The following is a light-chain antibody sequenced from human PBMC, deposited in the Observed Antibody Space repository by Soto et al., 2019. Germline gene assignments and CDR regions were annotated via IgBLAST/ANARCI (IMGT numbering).Light chain of an antibody. V-gene: IGLV2-14*01. Sequence: QSVLTQPASVSESPGQSITISCTGSSSDVGGFNYVSWYQQHPGKAPKLLIYGVSNRPSGVSDRFSASKSGNTASLTISGLQAEDADDYYCRSYTIRSTFYVFGTGTKGTV. CDR3: RSYTIRSTFYV. CDR2: GVS. J-gene: IGLJ1*01. CDR1: SSDVGGFNY.